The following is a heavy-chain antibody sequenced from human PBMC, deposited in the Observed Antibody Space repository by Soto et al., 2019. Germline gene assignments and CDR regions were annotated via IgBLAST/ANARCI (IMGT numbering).Heavy chain of an antibody. CDR3: ARCFSGSFPSRPEEQYYFDY. CDR1: GDSIRSYY. CDR2: IYYSGYT. D-gene: IGHD1-26*01. Sequence: QVQLQESGPGLVKPSETLSLTCTVSGDSIRSYYWTWIRQPPGKGLEWVGYIYYSGYTSYNPTLNSRVSISIDTAKNQFSLKLNSVTAADTAVYYCARCFSGSFPSRPEEQYYFDYWGQGVLVSVSS. J-gene: IGHJ4*02. V-gene: IGHV4-59*01.